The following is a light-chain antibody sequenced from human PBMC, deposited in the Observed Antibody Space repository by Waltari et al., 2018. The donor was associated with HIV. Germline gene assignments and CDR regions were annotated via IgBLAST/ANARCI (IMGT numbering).Light chain of an antibody. J-gene: IGLJ3*02. CDR3: QSTDFDGTWV. V-gene: IGLV3-25*03. CDR2: KDI. CDR1: ALPKKY. Sequence: SYDLTQTPSLSVSPGQTARINCSRGALPKKYSSWYRQKAGQAPVLLIYKDIERPSGIPERISGSGSGTGVTLTFSGVQAEDEGDYFCQSTDFDGTWVFGGGTRLTVL.